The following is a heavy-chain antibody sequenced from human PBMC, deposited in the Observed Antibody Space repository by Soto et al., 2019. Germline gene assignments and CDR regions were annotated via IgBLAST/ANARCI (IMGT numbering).Heavy chain of an antibody. CDR2: IKQDGSEK. CDR1: GFTFSSYW. J-gene: IGHJ6*02. CDR3: ARDQSHPIYSYGSNYYYGMDV. D-gene: IGHD5-18*01. Sequence: PGGSLRLSCAASGFTFSSYWMSWVRQAPGKGLEWVANIKQDGSEKYYVDSVKGRFTISRDNAKSSLYLQMNSLRAEDTAVYYCARDQSHPIYSYGSNYYYGMDVWGQGTTVTVSS. V-gene: IGHV3-7*05.